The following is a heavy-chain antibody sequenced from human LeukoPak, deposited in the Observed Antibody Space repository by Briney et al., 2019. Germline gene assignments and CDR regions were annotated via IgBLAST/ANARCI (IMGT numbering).Heavy chain of an antibody. CDR3: ARENTGVFDY. CDR1: GFTFSSYA. Sequence: PGGSLRLSCAASGFTFSSYAMHWVRQAPGKGLEWVAVISYDGSNKYYADSVKGRFTISRDNSKNTLYLQMNSLRAEDTAVYYCARENTGVFDYWGQGTLVTVSS. J-gene: IGHJ4*02. CDR2: ISYDGSNK. D-gene: IGHD3-3*01. V-gene: IGHV3-30-3*01.